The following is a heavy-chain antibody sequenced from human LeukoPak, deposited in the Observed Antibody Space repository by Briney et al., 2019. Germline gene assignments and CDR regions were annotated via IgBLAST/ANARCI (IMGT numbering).Heavy chain of an antibody. J-gene: IGHJ5*02. D-gene: IGHD3-3*01. Sequence: PGESLKISCKGSGYSFTSYWISWVRQMPGKGLEWMGRIDPSDSYTNYSPSFQGHVTISADKSISTAYLQWSSLKASDTAVYYCARETITIFGVVTYNWFDPWGQGTLVTVSS. CDR3: ARETITIFGVVTYNWFDP. CDR2: IDPSDSYT. CDR1: GYSFTSYW. V-gene: IGHV5-10-1*01.